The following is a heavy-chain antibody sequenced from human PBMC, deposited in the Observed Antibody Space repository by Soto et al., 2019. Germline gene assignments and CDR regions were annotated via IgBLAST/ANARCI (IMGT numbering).Heavy chain of an antibody. Sequence: QVQLQESGPGLVKPSETLSLTCSVSGGSVSVGDYYWSWIRQPPGKGLEWIGNIFYNGNTNYNPSLKSRATVSSETAKAQFSLTLTSVTASDTAVYYCARDYGEPYQAFFDSWGQGILVTVAS. J-gene: IGHJ4*02. CDR2: IFYNGNT. CDR3: ARDYGEPYQAFFDS. V-gene: IGHV4-61*08. CDR1: GGSVSVGDYY. D-gene: IGHD3-10*01.